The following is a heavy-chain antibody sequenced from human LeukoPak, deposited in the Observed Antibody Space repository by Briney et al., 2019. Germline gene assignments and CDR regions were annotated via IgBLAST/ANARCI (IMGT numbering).Heavy chain of an antibody. CDR3: ARERGYYYATRKVYYYGMDV. V-gene: IGHV4-59*12. J-gene: IGHJ6*02. CDR2: IYYSGST. Sequence: SETLSLTCTVSGGSISSYYWSWIRQPPGKGLEWIGYIYYSGSTNYNPSLKSRVTMSVDTSKNQFSLKLSSVTAADTAVYYCARERGYYYATRKVYYYGMDVWGQGTTVTVSS. CDR1: GGSISSYY. D-gene: IGHD3-22*01.